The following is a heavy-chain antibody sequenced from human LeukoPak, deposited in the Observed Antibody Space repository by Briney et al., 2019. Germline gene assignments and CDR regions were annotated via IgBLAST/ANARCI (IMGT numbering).Heavy chain of an antibody. CDR2: IYHSGST. CDR3: ARRAVTTPLLIDY. D-gene: IGHD2/OR15-2a*01. Sequence: PSETLSLTCTVSGYSISSGYYWGWIRQPPGKGLEWIGSIYHSGSTYYNPSLKSRVTISVDTSKNQFSLKLSSVTAADTAVYYCARRAVTTPLLIDYWGQGTLVTVSS. CDR1: GYSISSGYY. J-gene: IGHJ4*02. V-gene: IGHV4-38-2*02.